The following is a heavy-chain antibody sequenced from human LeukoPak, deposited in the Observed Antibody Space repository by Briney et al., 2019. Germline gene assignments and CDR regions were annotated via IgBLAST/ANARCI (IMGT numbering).Heavy chain of an antibody. CDR1: GFSFSSYT. D-gene: IGHD3-10*01. Sequence: PGGSLRLSCAASGFSFSSYTMNWVRQAPGKGLEWVSTLSSSGGSTYYADSVKGRFTISRDNSKNTLYLQMNSLRPEDTAVYYCAKAEGITLIRGVSYYFDYWGQGTLVTVSS. CDR2: LSSSGGST. J-gene: IGHJ4*02. V-gene: IGHV3-23*01. CDR3: AKAEGITLIRGVSYYFDY.